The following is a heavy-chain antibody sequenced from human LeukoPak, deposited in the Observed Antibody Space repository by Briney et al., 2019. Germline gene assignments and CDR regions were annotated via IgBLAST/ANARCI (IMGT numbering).Heavy chain of an antibody. CDR2: ISGGGVST. CDR3: AKNVNGGNWYYFDH. V-gene: IGHV3-23*01. D-gene: IGHD1-20*01. CDR1: GFTFNNYA. J-gene: IGHJ4*02. Sequence: PGGSLRLSCAASGFTFNNYAGGWVRQAPGKGLEWFSAISGGGVSTYYADSVKGRFTISRDNSKTTLYLQMNSLRAEDTAVYYCAKNVNGGNWYYFDHWGQGTLVTVSS.